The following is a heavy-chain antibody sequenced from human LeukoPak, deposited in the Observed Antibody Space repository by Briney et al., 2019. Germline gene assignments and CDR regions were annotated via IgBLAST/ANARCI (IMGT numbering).Heavy chain of an antibody. Sequence: SVKVSCKASGGTFSSYAISWVRQAPGQGLEWMGRIIPILGIANYAQKFQGRVTITADKSTSTAYMELSSLRSEDTAVYYCARDRGRVVTAMSFDYWGQGTLVTVSS. D-gene: IGHD2-21*02. CDR2: IIPILGIA. CDR1: GGTFSSYA. V-gene: IGHV1-69*04. CDR3: ARDRGRVVTAMSFDY. J-gene: IGHJ4*02.